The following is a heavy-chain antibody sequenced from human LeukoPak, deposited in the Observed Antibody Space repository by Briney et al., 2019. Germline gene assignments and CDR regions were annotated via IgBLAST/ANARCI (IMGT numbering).Heavy chain of an antibody. D-gene: IGHD1-26*01. J-gene: IGHJ4*02. CDR3: ARGYALYSGRYIDFDY. CDR1: GYTFSGYY. Sequence: ASVKVSCKASGYTFSGYYMHWVRQAPGQGLEWMGWINPNNGGTNYAQKFQGRVTMTRDTSISTAYMELSRLRSDDTAVYYCARGYALYSGRYIDFDYWGQGTLVTVSS. CDR2: INPNNGGT. V-gene: IGHV1-2*02.